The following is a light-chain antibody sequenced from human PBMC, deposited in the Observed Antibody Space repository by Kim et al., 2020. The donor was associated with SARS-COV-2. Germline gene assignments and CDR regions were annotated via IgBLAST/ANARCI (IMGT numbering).Light chain of an antibody. CDR2: DAS. V-gene: IGKV1-5*01. CDR3: QQYNSYPYT. J-gene: IGKJ2*01. CDR1: QSISNW. Sequence: SSSVGGRVTITCRASQSISNWLAWYQQKPGKAPKLLIYDASSLESGVPSRFRGSGSGTEFTLTISSLQPDDFATYSCQQYNSYPYTFGQGPKLEI.